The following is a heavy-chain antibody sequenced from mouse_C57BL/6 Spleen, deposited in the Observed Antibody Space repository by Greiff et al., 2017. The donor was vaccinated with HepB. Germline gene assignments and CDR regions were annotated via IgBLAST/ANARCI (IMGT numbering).Heavy chain of an antibody. CDR3: ASKGGSSYWLAY. D-gene: IGHD1-1*01. V-gene: IGHV14-2*01. J-gene: IGHJ3*01. CDR2: IDPEDGET. Sequence: VQLQQSGAELVKPGASVKLSCTASGFNIKDYYMHWVKQRTEQGLEWIGRIDPEDGETKYAQKFQGKATITADTSSNTSYLQRSSLTSEDAAVYYYASKGGSSYWLAYWGQGTLVTVSA. CDR1: GFNIKDYY.